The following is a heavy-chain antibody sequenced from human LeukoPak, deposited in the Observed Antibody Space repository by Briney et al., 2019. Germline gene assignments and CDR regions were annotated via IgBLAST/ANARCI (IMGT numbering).Heavy chain of an antibody. CDR3: ARGTGYCSGGSCYVFDY. D-gene: IGHD2-15*01. V-gene: IGHV5-51*01. CDR1: GYTFXSYW. Sequence: LXXXXXGSGYTFXSYWIGWVRQMPGKGLEWMGIIYPGDSDTRYSPSFQGQVTISADKSISTAYLQWSSLKASDTAMYYCARGTGYCSGGSCYVFDYWGQGTLVTVSS. CDR2: IYPGDSDT. J-gene: IGHJ4*02.